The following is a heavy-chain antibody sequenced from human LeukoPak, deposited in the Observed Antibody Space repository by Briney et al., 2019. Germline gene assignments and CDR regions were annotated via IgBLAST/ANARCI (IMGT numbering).Heavy chain of an antibody. D-gene: IGHD3-22*01. J-gene: IGHJ4*02. CDR1: GGTFNNSA. V-gene: IGHV1-69*05. CDR2: IMPLFGTA. CDR3: ASSPGGITMTELDY. Sequence: SSVKVSCXTSGGTFNNSAISWVRQAHGQGLEWLAGIMPLFGTAGYAQKFQGRVTITKDESTRTVYLGLTSLTSDDTAVYYCASSPGGITMTELDYWGQGTLVTVSS.